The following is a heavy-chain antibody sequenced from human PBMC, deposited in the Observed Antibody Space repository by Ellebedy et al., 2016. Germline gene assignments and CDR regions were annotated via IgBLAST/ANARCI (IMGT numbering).Heavy chain of an antibody. CDR1: GFTFSSYS. D-gene: IGHD3-10*01. CDR2: ISSSSSTI. CDR3: ARDRMVRALGYYYYGMDV. Sequence: GGSLRLXXAASGFTFSSYSMNWLRQAPGKGLEWVSYISSSSSTIYYADSVKGRFTISRDNAKNSLYLQMNSLRDEDTAVYYCARDRMVRALGYYYYGMDVWGQGTTVTVSS. V-gene: IGHV3-48*02. J-gene: IGHJ6*02.